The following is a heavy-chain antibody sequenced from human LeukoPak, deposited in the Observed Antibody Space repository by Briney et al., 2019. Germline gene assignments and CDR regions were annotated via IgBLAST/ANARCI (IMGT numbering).Heavy chain of an antibody. CDR1: GYTFTSYD. J-gene: IGHJ3*02. Sequence: ASVKVSCKASGYTFTSYDINWVRQATGQGLEWMGWMNPNSGNTGYAHNFQGRVTMTRDTSISTAYMELSSLRSDDTAVYYCARDHGGTTMFVDAFDIWGQGTMVTVSS. V-gene: IGHV1-8*01. D-gene: IGHD3-3*01. CDR3: ARDHGGTTMFVDAFDI. CDR2: MNPNSGNT.